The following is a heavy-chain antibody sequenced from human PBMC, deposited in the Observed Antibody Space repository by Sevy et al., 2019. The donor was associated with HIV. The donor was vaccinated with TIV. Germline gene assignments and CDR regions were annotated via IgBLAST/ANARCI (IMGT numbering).Heavy chain of an antibody. CDR3: AKDVPDQSWYDDFWSGSPCFDY. CDR1: GFSFGTHA. CDR2: MSGRGGST. D-gene: IGHD3-3*01. Sequence: GGSLRLSCAASGFSFGTHAMSWVRQAPGKGLEWVSGMSGRGGSTGYADSVKGRFTISRDNSKNTLFLQMYALRADDTAVYYCAKDVPDQSWYDDFWSGSPCFDYWGRGILVTVSS. J-gene: IGHJ4*02. V-gene: IGHV3-23*01.